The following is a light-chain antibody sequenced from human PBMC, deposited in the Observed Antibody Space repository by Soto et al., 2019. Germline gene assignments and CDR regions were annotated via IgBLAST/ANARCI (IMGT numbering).Light chain of an antibody. CDR1: QSISTW. J-gene: IGKJ1*01. V-gene: IGKV1-5*03. CDR3: QQYSSPWT. Sequence: DIQMTQSPSTLSASVGDRVTITCRASQSISTWLAWYQQKPGKAPKLLIYGASKSESGAPSGFIASGSGTEFTLTISSLQPEDVATYYFQQYSSPWTFGQGTKVEIK. CDR2: GAS.